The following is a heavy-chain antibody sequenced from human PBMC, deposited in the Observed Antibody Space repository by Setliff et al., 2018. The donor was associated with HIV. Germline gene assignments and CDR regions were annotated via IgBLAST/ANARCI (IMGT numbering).Heavy chain of an antibody. V-gene: IGHV1-69*06. CDR3: ARGPANGWSGH. Sequence: SVKVSCKTSGYAFTNSYLHWVRQAPGQGLEWMGMIIPIFGTANYAQKFQGRVTITADKSTSTAYMELSSLRSEDTAVYYCARGPANGWSGHWGQGTLVTVS. CDR1: GYAFTNSY. CDR2: IIPIFGTA. D-gene: IGHD6-19*01. J-gene: IGHJ4*02.